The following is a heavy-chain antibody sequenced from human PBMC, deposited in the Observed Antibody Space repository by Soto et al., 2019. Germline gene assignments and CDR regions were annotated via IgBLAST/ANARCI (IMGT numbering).Heavy chain of an antibody. CDR1: GFTFSNYA. CDR3: AKRPASINTFAY. Sequence: EVQLLDSGGGLVQPGGSLRLSCAASGFTFSNYAMSWVRQPPGKGLEWVSTISGNGGSTYYADSVKGRFTISRSNSTNMLFRQITSLRDDDSAVDYCAKRPASINTFAYWGQRTPVTVSS. V-gene: IGHV3-23*01. CDR2: ISGNGGST. D-gene: IGHD2-2*01. J-gene: IGHJ4*02.